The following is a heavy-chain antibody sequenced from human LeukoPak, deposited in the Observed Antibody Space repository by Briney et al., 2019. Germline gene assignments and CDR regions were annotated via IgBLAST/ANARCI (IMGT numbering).Heavy chain of an antibody. CDR1: GYTLTELS. V-gene: IGHV1-24*01. Sequence: ASVKVSCKVSGYTLTELSMHWVRQAPGKGLEWMGGFDPEDGETIYAQKFQGRVTMTEDTSTDTAYMELSSLRSEDTAVYYCATDRYYYDSSGYYYHDYWGQGTLVTVSS. CDR3: ATDRYYYDSSGYYYHDY. D-gene: IGHD3-22*01. CDR2: FDPEDGET. J-gene: IGHJ4*02.